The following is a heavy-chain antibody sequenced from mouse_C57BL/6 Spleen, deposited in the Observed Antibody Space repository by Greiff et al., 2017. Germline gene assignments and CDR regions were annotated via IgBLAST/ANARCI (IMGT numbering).Heavy chain of an antibody. V-gene: IGHV1-53*01. CDR2: INPSNGGT. J-gene: IGHJ4*01. D-gene: IGHD2-3*01. CDR3: ARYDGYYGYCAMDY. CDR1: GYTFTSYW. Sequence: QVQLQQPGPELVKPGASVKLSCKASGYTFTSYWMPWVKQRPGQGLEWIGNINPSNGGTNYNEKFKSKATLTVDKSSSTAYMQRSSLTSEDSAVDDCARYDGYYGYCAMDYWGQGTSVTVSS.